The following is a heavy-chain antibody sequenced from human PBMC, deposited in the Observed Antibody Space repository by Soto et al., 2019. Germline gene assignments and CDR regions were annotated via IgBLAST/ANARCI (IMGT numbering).Heavy chain of an antibody. CDR2: IYSGGST. J-gene: IGHJ4*02. D-gene: IGHD4-17*01. Sequence: EVQLVESGGGLIQPGGSLRLSCAASGFTVSSHYMSWVRQAPGKGLEWVSVIYSGGSTYYADSVKGRFTISRDNSKNTLYLQMNSLRAEDTAVYYCARSDYGDYAILDYWGQGTLVTVSS. CDR1: GFTVSSHY. V-gene: IGHV3-53*01. CDR3: ARSDYGDYAILDY.